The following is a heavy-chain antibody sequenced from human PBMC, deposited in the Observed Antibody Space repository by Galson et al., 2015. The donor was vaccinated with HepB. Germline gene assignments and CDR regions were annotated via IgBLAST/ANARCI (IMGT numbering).Heavy chain of an antibody. CDR3: ARPGFMVRGETYYYYYYGMDV. CDR1: GYTFTSYG. J-gene: IGHJ6*02. Sequence: SVTVSCKASGYTFTSYGISWVRQAPGQGLEWVGWISAYNGNTNYAQKLQGRVTMTTDTSTSTAYMELRSLRSDDTAVYYCARPGFMVRGETYYYYYYGMDVWGQGTTVTVSS. CDR2: ISAYNGNT. D-gene: IGHD3-10*01. V-gene: IGHV1-18*04.